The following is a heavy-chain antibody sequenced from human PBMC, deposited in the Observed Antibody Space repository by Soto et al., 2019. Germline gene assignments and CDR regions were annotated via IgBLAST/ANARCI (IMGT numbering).Heavy chain of an antibody. CDR2: LSDYNGNT. CDR3: ARQGLRSGPLFGMDV. V-gene: IGHV1-18*01. D-gene: IGHD3-3*01. CDR1: GYTFTSYG. Sequence: ASVKVSCKASGYTFTSYGISWVRQAPGQGLEWMGWLSDYNGNTNYAQKLQGRVTMTTDTSTSTAYMEPRSLRSDDTAGYYCARQGLRSGPLFGMDVWGQGTTVTVSS. J-gene: IGHJ6*02.